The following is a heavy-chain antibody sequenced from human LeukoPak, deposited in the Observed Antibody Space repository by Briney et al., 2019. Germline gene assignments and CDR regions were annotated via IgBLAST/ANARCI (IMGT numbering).Heavy chain of an antibody. CDR2: INHSGST. D-gene: IGHD3-10*01. CDR3: ARPLLVRGVDY. V-gene: IGHV4-34*01. Sequence: SETLSLTCAVYGGSFSGYYWSWIRQPPGKGLEWIGEINHSGSTNYNPSLKSRVTISVDTSKNQFSLKLSSVTAADTAVYYCARPLLVRGVDYWGQGTLVTVSS. J-gene: IGHJ4*02. CDR1: GGSFSGYY.